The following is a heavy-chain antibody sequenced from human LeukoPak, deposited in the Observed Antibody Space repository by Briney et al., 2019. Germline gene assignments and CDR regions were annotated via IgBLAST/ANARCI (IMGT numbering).Heavy chain of an antibody. J-gene: IGHJ4*02. V-gene: IGHV4-59*08. CDR2: TYYTGST. CDR3: ARRVAVAGPIDY. CDR1: GGSIDNY. Sequence: SETLSLTCTVSGGSIDNYWTWIRQPPGKGLEWSGYTYYTGSTNYNPSLTSRVTISVDTSKNQCSLKLSSVTAADTAVYYCARRVAVAGPIDYWGQGTLVTVSS. D-gene: IGHD6-19*01.